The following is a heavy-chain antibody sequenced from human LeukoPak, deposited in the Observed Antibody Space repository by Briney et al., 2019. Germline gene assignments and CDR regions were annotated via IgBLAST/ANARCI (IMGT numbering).Heavy chain of an antibody. CDR1: GYSFTSYW. D-gene: IGHD3-3*01. CDR2: IYPGDSDT. V-gene: IGHV5-51*01. Sequence: GESLKISCKGSGYSFTSYWIGWVRQMPGKGLEWMGIIYPGDSDTRYSPSFQGQVTISADKSISTAYLQWSSLKASDTAMYYCARRHNYDFWSGLGYWFDPWGQGTLVTVSS. CDR3: ARRHNYDFWSGLGYWFDP. J-gene: IGHJ5*02.